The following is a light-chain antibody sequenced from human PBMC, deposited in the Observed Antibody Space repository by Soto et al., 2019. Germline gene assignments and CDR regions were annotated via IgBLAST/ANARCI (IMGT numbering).Light chain of an antibody. V-gene: IGLV2-8*01. Sequence: QSALTQPPSASGSPGQSVTISCTGTSSDVGGYNYVSWYQQHPGKAPKLMIYEVSTRPSGVPDRFSGSKSGNTASLTVSGLQAEEEADYYGSSYACSTVVFGGGTKLTVL. CDR1: SSDVGGYNY. CDR2: EVS. CDR3: SSYACSTVV. J-gene: IGLJ2*01.